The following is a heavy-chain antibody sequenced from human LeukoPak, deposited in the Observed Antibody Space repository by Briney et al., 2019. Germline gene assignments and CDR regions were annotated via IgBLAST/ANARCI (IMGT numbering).Heavy chain of an antibody. Sequence: GGSLRLSCAASGFTFSSYAMTWVRQARGKGLEWVSLISSSGGNTYYAESVKGRFTISRDNSKNTLSLQMNSLRAEDTAVYYCAKDVRVGGGGMDVWGQGTPVTVSS. CDR3: AKDVRVGGGGMDV. J-gene: IGHJ6*02. CDR2: ISSSGGNT. V-gene: IGHV3-23*01. D-gene: IGHD1-26*01. CDR1: GFTFSSYA.